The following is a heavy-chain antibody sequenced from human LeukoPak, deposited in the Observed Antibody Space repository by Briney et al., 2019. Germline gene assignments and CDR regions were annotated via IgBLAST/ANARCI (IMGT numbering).Heavy chain of an antibody. CDR1: GGSFSGYY. V-gene: IGHV4-34*01. CDR3: AASSHYYDSSGYDY. J-gene: IGHJ4*02. Sequence: SETLSLTCAVYGGSFSGYYWSWIRQPPGKGLEWIGEINHSGSTNYNPSLKSRVTISVDTSKNQFSLKLSSVTAADTAVYYCAASSHYYDSSGYDYWGQGTLVTVSS. D-gene: IGHD3-22*01. CDR2: INHSGST.